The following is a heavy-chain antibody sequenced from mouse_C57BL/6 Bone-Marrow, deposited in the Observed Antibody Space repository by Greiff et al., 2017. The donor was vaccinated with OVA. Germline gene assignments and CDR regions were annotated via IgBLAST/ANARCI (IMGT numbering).Heavy chain of an antibody. D-gene: IGHD2-4*01. Sequence: QVQLQQSGAELVKPGASVKISCKASGYAFSSYWMNWVKQRPGKGLEWIGQIYPGDGDTNYNGKFKGKATLTADKSSSTAYMQLSSLTSEDSAVYFCARQEYDYVSYYFDYWGQGTLVTVSA. CDR1: GYAFSSYW. J-gene: IGHJ3*01. CDR3: ARQEYDYVSYYFDY. CDR2: IYPGDGDT. V-gene: IGHV1-80*01.